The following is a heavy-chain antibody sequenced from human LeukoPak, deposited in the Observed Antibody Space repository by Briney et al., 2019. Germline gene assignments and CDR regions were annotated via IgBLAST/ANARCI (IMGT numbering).Heavy chain of an antibody. V-gene: IGHV3-30*18. CDR2: IAYSGRNR. Sequence: GRSLRLSCAASGFTFSSYGMHWVRQAPGTGLEGVAVIAYSGRNRYYADSVKGRFTISRDNSKKTLYLEMNSLRAEDTAVYYCAKDQGDMVRGVYYYYGMDVWRQGTTVTVPS. CDR3: AKDQGDMVRGVYYYYGMDV. J-gene: IGHJ6*02. CDR1: GFTFSSYG. D-gene: IGHD3-10*01.